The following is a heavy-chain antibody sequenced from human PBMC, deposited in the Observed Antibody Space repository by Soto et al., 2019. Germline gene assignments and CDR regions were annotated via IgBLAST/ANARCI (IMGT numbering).Heavy chain of an antibody. V-gene: IGHV4-31*03. CDR3: ARARFQVLYGKPYFDS. CDR2: IYHSGNT. CDR1: GGSITTGGSY. D-gene: IGHD2-2*02. J-gene: IGHJ4*02. Sequence: SETLSLTCTVSGGSITTGGSYWSRIRQHPGKGLEWIGNIYHSGNTYYNPSLKSRLTISVDTSKNHFSLMVDSVTAADTAVYYCARARFQVLYGKPYFDSWGQGTLVTVSS.